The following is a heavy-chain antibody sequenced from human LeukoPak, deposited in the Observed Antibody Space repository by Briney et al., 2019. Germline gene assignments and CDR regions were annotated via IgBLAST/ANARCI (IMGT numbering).Heavy chain of an antibody. CDR3: AKPTVGATTYYFDY. J-gene: IGHJ4*02. CDR1: GFTFSSYG. CDR2: ISYDGSNK. D-gene: IGHD1-26*01. Sequence: GGSLRLSCAASGFTFSSYGMHWVRQAPGKGLEWVAVISYDGSNKYYADSVKGRFTISRDNSKNTLYLQMNSLRAEDTAVYYCAKPTVGATTYYFDYWAQGTLVTVSS. V-gene: IGHV3-30*18.